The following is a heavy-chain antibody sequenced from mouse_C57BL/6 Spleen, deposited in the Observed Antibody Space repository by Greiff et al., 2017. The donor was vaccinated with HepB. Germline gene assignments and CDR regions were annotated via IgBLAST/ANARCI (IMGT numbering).Heavy chain of an antibody. Sequence: EVQVVESGGGLVKPGGSLKLSCAASGFTFSSYAMSWVRQTPEKRLEWVATISDGGSYTYYPDNVKGRFTISRDNAKNNLYLQMSHLKSEDTAMYYCARDWTTVRGAMDYWGQGTSVTVSS. CDR2: ISDGGSYT. J-gene: IGHJ4*01. V-gene: IGHV5-4*01. CDR3: ARDWTTVRGAMDY. D-gene: IGHD1-1*01. CDR1: GFTFSSYA.